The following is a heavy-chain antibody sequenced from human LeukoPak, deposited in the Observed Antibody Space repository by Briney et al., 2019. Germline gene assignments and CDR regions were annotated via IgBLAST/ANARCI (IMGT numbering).Heavy chain of an antibody. D-gene: IGHD4-23*01. V-gene: IGHV3-30*02. Sequence: GGSLRLSCVASGFTFNDAWMSWVRQAPGKGLEWVAFIRYDGNNKNYADSVKGRFTISRDNSKDTLFLQMNSLRPEDTAVYYCAKGDDYGANTRLPKYNWFDPWGQGTLVTVSS. J-gene: IGHJ5*02. CDR3: AKGDDYGANTRLPKYNWFDP. CDR1: GFTFNDAW. CDR2: IRYDGNNK.